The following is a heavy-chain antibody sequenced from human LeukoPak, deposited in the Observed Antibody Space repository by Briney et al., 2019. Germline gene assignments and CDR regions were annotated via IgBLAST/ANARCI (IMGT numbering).Heavy chain of an antibody. J-gene: IGHJ4*02. D-gene: IGHD2-15*01. CDR1: GFTLRTYG. CDR2: IRNDESNK. Sequence: GGSLRLSCAASGFTLRTYGMHWVRQAPGKGLEWVAFIRNDESNKYYADSVKGRFTISRDNSKNTLYLQMNSLRAEDTAVYFCAKVIGGSSAWYARGFDYWGRGTLVTVSS. V-gene: IGHV3-30*02. CDR3: AKVIGGSSAWYARGFDY.